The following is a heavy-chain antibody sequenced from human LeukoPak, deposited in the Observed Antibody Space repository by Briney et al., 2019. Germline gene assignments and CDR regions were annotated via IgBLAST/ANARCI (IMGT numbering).Heavy chain of an antibody. CDR1: GFTFSSYG. CDR2: IKQDGSEK. J-gene: IGHJ6*03. D-gene: IGHD3-22*01. V-gene: IGHV3-7*01. Sequence: GGSLRLSCAASGFTFSSYGMHWVRQAPGKGLEWVANIKQDGSEKYYVDSVKGRFTISRDNAKNSLYLQMNSLRAEDTAVYYCARVATMIVVVITSINYYYYMDVWGKGTTVTVSS. CDR3: ARVATMIVVVITSINYYYYMDV.